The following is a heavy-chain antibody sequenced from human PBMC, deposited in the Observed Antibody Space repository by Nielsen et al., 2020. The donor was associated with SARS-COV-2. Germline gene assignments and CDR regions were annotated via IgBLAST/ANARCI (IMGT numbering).Heavy chain of an antibody. CDR2: ISYDGSEK. CDR1: GFTFSRYG. V-gene: IGHV3-30-3*01. CDR3: ARGNGWGSYFDY. J-gene: IGHJ4*02. D-gene: IGHD7-27*01. Sequence: GASLKISCAASGFTFSRYGMHWVRQAPGQGLAWVAVISYDGSEKYYADSVKGRFTISRDNSKTTLYLQINSLRAEDTAVYYCARGNGWGSYFDYWGQGTLVTVSS.